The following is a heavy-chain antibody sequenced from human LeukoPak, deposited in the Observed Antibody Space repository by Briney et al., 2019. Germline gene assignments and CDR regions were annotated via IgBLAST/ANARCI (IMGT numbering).Heavy chain of an antibody. CDR3: AXGRLRGYTGYDRGDFDC. CDR1: GFTFSYYG. D-gene: IGHD5-12*01. V-gene: IGHV3-30*02. Sequence: GGSLRLSCAASGFTFSYYGFHWVRQAPGKGLEWVAFIRYDGNDKFYAESVKGRFTISRDNAKNSLYLQMNSLRAEDTAVYYCAXGRLRGYTGYDRGDFDCWGQGTLVTVSS. J-gene: IGHJ4*02. CDR2: IRYDGNDK.